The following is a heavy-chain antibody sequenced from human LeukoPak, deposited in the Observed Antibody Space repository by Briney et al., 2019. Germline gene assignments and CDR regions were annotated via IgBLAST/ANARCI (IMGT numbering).Heavy chain of an antibody. J-gene: IGHJ5*02. CDR2: INGDGSTT. Sequence: GGSLRLSCAASGLPFSSYWMHWVRQAPGKGLVWVSRINGDGSTTSYADSVKGRFTISRDNGKNTVYLQMNSLRAEDTAVYYCVRRDVDTHMIGKAFDPWGQGTLVTVSS. V-gene: IGHV3-74*01. CDR3: VRRDVDTHMIGKAFDP. D-gene: IGHD5-18*01. CDR1: GLPFSSYW.